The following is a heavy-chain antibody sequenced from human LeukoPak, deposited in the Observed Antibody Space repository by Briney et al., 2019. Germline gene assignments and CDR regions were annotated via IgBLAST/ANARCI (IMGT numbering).Heavy chain of an antibody. CDR3: ARLPGGLGRYYFEY. Sequence: ASVKVSCKASGYTFTSYYMHWVRQAPGQRLEWMGWINPANGITKYSQKFQGGVTITSDTSASTAHMELSGLRSEDAAVYYCARLPGGLGRYYFEYWGQGTLVAVSS. D-gene: IGHD3-16*02. V-gene: IGHV1-3*01. J-gene: IGHJ4*02. CDR2: INPANGIT. CDR1: GYTFTSYY.